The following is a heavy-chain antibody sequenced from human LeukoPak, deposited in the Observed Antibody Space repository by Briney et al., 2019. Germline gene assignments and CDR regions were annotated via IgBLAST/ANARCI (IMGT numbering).Heavy chain of an antibody. CDR1: AFTLSIYS. V-gene: IGHV3-21*01. D-gene: IGHD6-13*01. J-gene: IGHJ4*02. Sequence: PGGSLRPSCAAFAFTLSIYSMNWVRHAPGKGLEWASSISRISRYKYYADSVKSRFTISRDNAKNSLFLQMNSLSAEDTAVYYCARGAGYSSSWYFDYWGQGTLVTVSS. CDR2: ISRISRYK. CDR3: ARGAGYSSSWYFDY.